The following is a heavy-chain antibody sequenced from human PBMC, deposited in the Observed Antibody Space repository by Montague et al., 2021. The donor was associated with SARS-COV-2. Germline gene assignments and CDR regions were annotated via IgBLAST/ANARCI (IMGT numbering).Heavy chain of an antibody. V-gene: IGHV3-23*01. J-gene: IGHJ1*01. CDR3: ARGYTSNWHLFQFLQY. CDR1: GFTFSSYA. Sequence: SLRLSCAASGFTFSSYAMSWVRQAPAKGLEWVSDISGGGGSTDYADSVKRRFTISRDNAKNTLYLQMNSLRAEYTAVYYCARGYTSNWHLFQFLQYWGQGTLVTVAS. D-gene: IGHD6-13*01. CDR2: ISGGGGST.